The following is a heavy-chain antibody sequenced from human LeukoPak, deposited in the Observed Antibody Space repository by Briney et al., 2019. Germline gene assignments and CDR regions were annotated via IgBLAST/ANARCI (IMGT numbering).Heavy chain of an antibody. CDR1: GYTFTGYY. CDR2: INPNSGGT. V-gene: IGHV1-2*02. Sequence: ASVKVSCKASGYTFTGYYMHWVLQPPGQGLEWMGWINPNSGGTNYAQKFQGRVTMTRDTSISTAYMELSRLRSDDTAVYYCASYRRYYYDSSGYYGSFDYWGQGTLVTVSS. J-gene: IGHJ4*02. D-gene: IGHD3-22*01. CDR3: ASYRRYYYDSSGYYGSFDY.